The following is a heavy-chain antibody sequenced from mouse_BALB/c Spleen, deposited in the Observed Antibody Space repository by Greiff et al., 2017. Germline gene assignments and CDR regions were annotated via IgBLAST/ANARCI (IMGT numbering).Heavy chain of an antibody. CDR3: ASYYRYDIYYAMDY. CDR1: GFSLTSYG. V-gene: IGHV2-2*02. J-gene: IGHJ4*01. CDR2: IWSGGST. D-gene: IGHD2-14*01. Sequence: VQLQQSGPGLVQPSQSLSITCTVSGFSLTSYGVHWVRQSPGKGLEWLGVIWSGGSTDYNAAFISRLSISKDNSKSQVFFKMNSLQANDTAIYYCASYYRYDIYYAMDYWGQGTSVTVSS.